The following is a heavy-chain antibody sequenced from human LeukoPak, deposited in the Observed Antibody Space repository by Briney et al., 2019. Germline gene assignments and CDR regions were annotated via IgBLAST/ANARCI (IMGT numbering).Heavy chain of an antibody. Sequence: SETLSLTCTVSGGSISSGDYYWSWIRQPPGKGLEWIAYMYYGGSTYYNPSLKSRVTMSADTSKNQLSLKLSSVTAADTAVCYCARPYYYDSRIDPWGQGILVTVSS. J-gene: IGHJ5*02. CDR1: GGSISSGDYY. CDR3: ARPYYYDSRIDP. V-gene: IGHV4-30-4*01. CDR2: MYYGGST. D-gene: IGHD3-22*01.